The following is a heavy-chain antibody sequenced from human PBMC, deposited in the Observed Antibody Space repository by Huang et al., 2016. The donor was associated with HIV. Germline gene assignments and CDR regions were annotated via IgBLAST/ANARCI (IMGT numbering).Heavy chain of an antibody. Sequence: QITLKESGPTVLKPTQTLTLTCSFSGFSLNHKGVGVGWIRQPPGKALVWLVLIYWDDVKRFTPSLKNRITITKDTSKNQVVFTMTNLDPMDTGTYYCAHIGRRGNYYMDVWGNGTTVTVSS. D-gene: IGHD3-16*01. J-gene: IGHJ6*03. CDR1: GFSLNHKGVG. CDR2: IYWDDVK. V-gene: IGHV2-5*02. CDR3: AHIGRRGNYYMDV.